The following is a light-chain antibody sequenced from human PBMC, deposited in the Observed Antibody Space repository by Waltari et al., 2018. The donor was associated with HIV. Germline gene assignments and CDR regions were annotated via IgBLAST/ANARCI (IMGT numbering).Light chain of an antibody. V-gene: IGKV3-15*01. CDR1: QSVSTN. CDR3: QQYNNWPNT. J-gene: IGKJ2*01. CDR2: GAT. Sequence: EILMTQSPVTLSGSPGERGTLSSRASQSVSTNLGWYQQKPGQAPRLLIYGATTRATGIPARFSGSGSGTEFTLTISSLQSEDSAIYYCQQYNNWPNTFGQGTKLEIK.